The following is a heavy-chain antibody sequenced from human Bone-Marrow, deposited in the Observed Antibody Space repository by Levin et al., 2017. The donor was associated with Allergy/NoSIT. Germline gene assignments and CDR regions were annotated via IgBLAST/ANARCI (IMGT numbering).Heavy chain of an antibody. Sequence: SQTLSLTCTVSGGSISSYYWSWIRQPPGKGLEWIGYIYYSGSTNYNPSLKSRVTISVDTSKNQFSLKLSSVTAADTAVYYCARVAGTAIDYWGQGTLVTVSS. CDR3: ARVAGTAIDY. CDR2: IYYSGST. D-gene: IGHD6-19*01. V-gene: IGHV4-59*01. J-gene: IGHJ4*02. CDR1: GGSISSYY.